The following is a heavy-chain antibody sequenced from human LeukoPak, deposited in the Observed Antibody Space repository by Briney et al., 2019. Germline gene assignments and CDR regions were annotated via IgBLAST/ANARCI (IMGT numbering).Heavy chain of an antibody. V-gene: IGHV1-2*02. CDR2: INPNSGGT. J-gene: IGHJ4*02. Sequence: ASVKVSCKASGYTFTDFYMHWVRQAPGQGLEWMGWINPNSGGTDYAQNFQGRVTMTRDTSISTAYMELSRLRSDDTAVYYCARDLSYYGSGSYYFDYWGQGTLVTVSS. D-gene: IGHD3-10*01. CDR1: GYTFTDFY. CDR3: ARDLSYYGSGSYYFDY.